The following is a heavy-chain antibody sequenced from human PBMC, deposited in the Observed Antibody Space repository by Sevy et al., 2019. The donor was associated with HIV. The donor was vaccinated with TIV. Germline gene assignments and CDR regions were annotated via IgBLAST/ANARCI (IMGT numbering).Heavy chain of an antibody. D-gene: IGHD3-3*01. Sequence: GGSLRLSCAASGFTFSSYAMSWVRQAPGKGLEWVSAISGSGGSTYFAASVDGRFTISRDNSKNTLDLQMNGLRTEDTAVYYCAKVGAFGVVPGAYYYGMDVWCQGTTVTVSS. V-gene: IGHV3-23*01. CDR2: ISGSGGST. CDR1: GFTFSSYA. J-gene: IGHJ6*02. CDR3: AKVGAFGVVPGAYYYGMDV.